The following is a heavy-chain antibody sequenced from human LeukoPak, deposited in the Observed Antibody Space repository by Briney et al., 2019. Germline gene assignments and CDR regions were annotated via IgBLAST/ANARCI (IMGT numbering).Heavy chain of an antibody. CDR3: ERTGPEWELPSGDDY. Sequence: PSETLSLTCTVSGGSISSGGYYWSWIRQPPGKGLEWIGYIYHSGSTYYNPSLKSRVTISVDRSKNQFSLKLSSVTAADTAVYYCERTGPEWELPSGDDYWGQGTLVTVSS. CDR1: GGSISSGGYY. J-gene: IGHJ4*02. V-gene: IGHV4-30-2*01. D-gene: IGHD1-26*01. CDR2: IYHSGST.